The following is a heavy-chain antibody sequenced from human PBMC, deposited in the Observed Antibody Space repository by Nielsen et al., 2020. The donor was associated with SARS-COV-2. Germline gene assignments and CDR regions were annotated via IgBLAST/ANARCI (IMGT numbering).Heavy chain of an antibody. J-gene: IGHJ4*02. V-gene: IGHV3-11*01. CDR3: ARGDDVVITTGGVGY. D-gene: IGHD3-22*01. Sequence: WIRQPPGKGLEWVSYISSSGSTIYYADSVKGRFTISRDNAKNSLYLQMNSLRAEDTAVYYCARGDDVVITTGGVGYWGQGTLVTVSS. CDR2: ISSSGSTI.